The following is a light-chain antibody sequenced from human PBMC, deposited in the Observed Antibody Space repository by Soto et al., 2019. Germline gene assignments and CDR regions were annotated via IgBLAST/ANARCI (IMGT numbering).Light chain of an antibody. J-gene: IGKJ1*01. Sequence: EIVLTQSPGTLSLSPGERATLSCRASQSVSSCYLAWYQQKPGQAPRLLLSGASSRATGIPDRFSGSGSGTDFTLTISRLEPEDFAVYYCHQYGRSQTFGQGTKVEIK. CDR2: GAS. CDR3: HQYGRSQT. CDR1: QSVSSCY. V-gene: IGKV3-20*01.